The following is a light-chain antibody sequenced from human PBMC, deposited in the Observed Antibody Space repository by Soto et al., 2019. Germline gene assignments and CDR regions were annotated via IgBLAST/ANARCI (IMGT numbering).Light chain of an antibody. CDR2: LNSDGSH. V-gene: IGLV4-69*01. J-gene: IGLJ2*01. CDR1: SGHSSYA. CDR3: QTWVSGIEV. Sequence: QLVLTQSPSASASLGASVKLTCTLSSGHSSYAIAWHQQQPEKGPRYLVKLNSDGSHSKGDGIPDGFSGSSSGAERYLTISSLQSEDEADYYCQTWVSGIEVFGGGTKVTVL.